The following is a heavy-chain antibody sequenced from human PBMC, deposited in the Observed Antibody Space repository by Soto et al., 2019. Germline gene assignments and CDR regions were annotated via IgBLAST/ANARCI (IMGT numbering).Heavy chain of an antibody. CDR2: INHSGST. V-gene: IGHV4-34*01. CDR3: ARGGPRRSIIAARPSEWFDP. CDR1: GGSFSGYY. D-gene: IGHD6-6*01. J-gene: IGHJ5*02. Sequence: SETLSLTCAVYGGSFSGYYWSWIRQPPGKGLEWIGEINHSGSTNYNPSLKSRVTISVDTSKNQFSLKLSSVTAADTAVYYCARGGPRRSIIAARPSEWFDPWGQGTLVTVSS.